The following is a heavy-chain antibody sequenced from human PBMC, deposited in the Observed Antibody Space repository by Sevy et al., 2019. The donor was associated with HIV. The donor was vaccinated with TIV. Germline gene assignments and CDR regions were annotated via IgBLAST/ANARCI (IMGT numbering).Heavy chain of an antibody. D-gene: IGHD3-10*01. V-gene: IGHV3-48*02. J-gene: IGHJ6*02. CDR1: GFTFSSYS. CDR3: AREGSTMVRGGPYYYGMDV. Sequence: GGSPRLSCAASGFTFSSYSMNWVRQAPGKGLEWVSYISSSSSTIYYADSVKGRFTISRDNAKNSLYLQMNSLRDEDTAVYYCAREGSTMVRGGPYYYGMDVWGQGTTVTVSS. CDR2: ISSSSSTI.